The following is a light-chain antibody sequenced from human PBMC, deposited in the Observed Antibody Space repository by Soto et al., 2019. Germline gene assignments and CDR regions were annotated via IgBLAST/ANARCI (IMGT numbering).Light chain of an antibody. CDR3: QQADSFPWT. Sequence: RVTQSPSSVSASVGDRVTITCQTSKDISSSAAWYQQKPGKAPNLLIFSASALHRGVPPRFSGSGSGTTFTLTVSSLQPEDFATYYFQQADSFPWTFGQGTRVEIK. J-gene: IGKJ1*01. V-gene: IGKV1D-12*01. CDR2: SAS. CDR1: KDISSS.